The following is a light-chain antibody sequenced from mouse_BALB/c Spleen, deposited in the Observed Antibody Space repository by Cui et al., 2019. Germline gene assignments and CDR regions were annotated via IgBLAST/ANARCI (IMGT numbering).Light chain of an antibody. J-gene: IGKJ4*01. Sequence: DVLTQSPAIMAASLGQKVTMTCSASSSVSSSYLHWYQQKSGASPKPLIHRTSNLASGVLARFSGSGSGTSYSLTISSVEAEDDATYYCQQWSGYPFTFGSGTKLEIK. CDR3: QQWSGYPFT. CDR1: SSVSSSY. V-gene: IGKV4-58*01. CDR2: RTS.